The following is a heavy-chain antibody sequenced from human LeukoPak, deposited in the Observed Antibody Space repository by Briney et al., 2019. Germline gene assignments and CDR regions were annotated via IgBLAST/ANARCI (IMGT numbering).Heavy chain of an antibody. J-gene: IGHJ4*02. CDR2: INTDGSST. Sequence: RSGGSLRLSCAASGFTFSSYWMHWVRQAPGKGLVWVSRINTDGSSTNYADSVKGRFTISRDNAKNTLYLQMNSLRAEDTAVYYCARDRRTLGIADYWGQGTLVTVSS. CDR3: ARDRRTLGIADY. V-gene: IGHV3-74*01. D-gene: IGHD2-21*01. CDR1: GFTFSSYW.